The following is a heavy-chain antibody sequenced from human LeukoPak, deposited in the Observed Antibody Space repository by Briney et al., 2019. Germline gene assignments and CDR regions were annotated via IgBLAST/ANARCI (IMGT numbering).Heavy chain of an antibody. CDR2: IYSGGST. V-gene: IGHV3-53*01. Sequence: PGGSLRLSCAASGFTVSSNYMSWVRQAPGKGLEWVSVIYSGGSTYYADSAKGRFTISRDNSKNTLYLQMNSLRAEDTAVYYCARMAGRYDILTGYWYYFDYWGQGTLVTVSS. CDR3: ARMAGRYDILTGYWYYFDY. J-gene: IGHJ4*02. D-gene: IGHD3-9*01. CDR1: GFTVSSNY.